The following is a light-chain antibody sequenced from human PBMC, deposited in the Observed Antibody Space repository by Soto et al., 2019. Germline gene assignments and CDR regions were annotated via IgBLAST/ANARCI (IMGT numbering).Light chain of an antibody. J-gene: IGLJ3*02. CDR2: EVS. CDR3: SSYTTSGTPV. Sequence: QSALTQPASVYGSPGQTITISCNGTSSDVGGYNYLSWYQQHPGKAPKVMIYEVSNRPSGVSNRFSGSKSGNTASLTISGLQAEDEADYFCSSYTTSGTPVFGGGTKLTVL. CDR1: SSDVGGYNY. V-gene: IGLV2-14*01.